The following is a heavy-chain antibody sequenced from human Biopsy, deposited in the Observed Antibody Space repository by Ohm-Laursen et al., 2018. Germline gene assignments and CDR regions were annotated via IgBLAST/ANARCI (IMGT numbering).Heavy chain of an antibody. CDR3: ARMEQPHDY. Sequence: ASVKVSCKASGYPFSNYYLFWVRQAPGQGLEWMGRINPNSGDTVFARNFQGRVTMTRDTAISTVYMDLRNLRPDDTAVYFCARMEQPHDYWGQGTLVTVSS. D-gene: IGHD6-13*01. J-gene: IGHJ4*02. CDR1: GYPFSNYY. V-gene: IGHV1-2*06. CDR2: INPNSGDT.